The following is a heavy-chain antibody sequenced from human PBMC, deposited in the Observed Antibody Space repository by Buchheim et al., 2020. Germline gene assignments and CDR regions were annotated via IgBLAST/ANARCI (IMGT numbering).Heavy chain of an antibody. Sequence: QVQLVESGGGVVQPGRSLRLSCAASGFTFSSYGMHWVRQAPGKGLEWVAVIWYDGSNKYYAASVKGRFTISRDNSKNTLYLQMNSLRAEDTAVYYCARESPITIGSTYGMDVWGQGTT. CDR3: ARESPITIGSTYGMDV. CDR2: IWYDGSNK. V-gene: IGHV3-33*01. CDR1: GFTFSSYG. J-gene: IGHJ6*02. D-gene: IGHD1-20*01.